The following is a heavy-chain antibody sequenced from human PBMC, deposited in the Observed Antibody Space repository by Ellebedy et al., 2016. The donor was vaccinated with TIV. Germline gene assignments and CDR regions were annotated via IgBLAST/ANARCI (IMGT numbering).Heavy chain of an antibody. Sequence: GGSLRLXXAASGFTFRNYYMHWARQAPGKGLEWVSYINSHETDTRYADSVKGRFTISRDSAKNTLYLQMNALRGEDTAVYYCARGGCSSTSCLDNWGQGTLVTVSS. V-gene: IGHV3-74*01. CDR2: INSHETDT. J-gene: IGHJ4*02. CDR1: GFTFRNYY. D-gene: IGHD2-2*01. CDR3: ARGGCSSTSCLDN.